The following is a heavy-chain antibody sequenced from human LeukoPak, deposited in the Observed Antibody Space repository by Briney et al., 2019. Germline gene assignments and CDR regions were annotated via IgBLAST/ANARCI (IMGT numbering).Heavy chain of an antibody. CDR1: GYSVSSGYY. D-gene: IGHD2-2*01. CDR3: ARSKAHLSTSWYGSWFDP. J-gene: IGHJ5*02. Sequence: PSETLSLTCTVSGYSVSSGYYWGWIRQPPGKGLERIGSMYHSGDTYYNPSLKSRVTISVDTSKNQVSLKLSSVTAADTAVYYCARSKAHLSTSWYGSWFDPWGQGTLVTVSS. V-gene: IGHV4-38-2*02. CDR2: MYHSGDT.